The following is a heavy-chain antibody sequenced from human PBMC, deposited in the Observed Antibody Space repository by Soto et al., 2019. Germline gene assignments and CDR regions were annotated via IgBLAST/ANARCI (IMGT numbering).Heavy chain of an antibody. J-gene: IGHJ6*02. Sequence: PGGSLRLSCAASGFTFSNVWSNWVRQAPGKGLEWVGRIKSKTDGGTTDYAAPVKGRFTISRDDSKNTLYLQMNSLKTEDTAVYYCTTDRITMIVVVTTPLYYYYGMDVWGQGTAVTVSS. CDR1: GFTFSNVW. D-gene: IGHD3-22*01. CDR2: IKSKTDGGTT. V-gene: IGHV3-15*07. CDR3: TTDRITMIVVVTTPLYYYYGMDV.